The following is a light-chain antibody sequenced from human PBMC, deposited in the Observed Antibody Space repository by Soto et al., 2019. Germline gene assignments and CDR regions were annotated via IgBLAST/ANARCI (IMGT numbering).Light chain of an antibody. CDR1: QTISSW. V-gene: IGKV1-5*03. J-gene: IGKJ1*01. CDR2: KAS. CDR3: QQSNSYPWT. Sequence: DIQMTQSPSTLSASVGDRVTITCRASQTISSWLAWYQQKPGKAPKLLIYKASSLKSGVPSRFSGSGSGTEFTLTISSLQPDDVATYYCQQSNSYPWTFGQGTKVELK.